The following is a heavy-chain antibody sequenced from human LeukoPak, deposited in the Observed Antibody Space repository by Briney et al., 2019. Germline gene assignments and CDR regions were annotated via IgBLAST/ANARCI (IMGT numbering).Heavy chain of an antibody. CDR1: GHTFKSDG. CDR3: ARRGPNLYDY. J-gene: IGHJ4*01. Sequence: GASVKVSCKPSGHTFKSDGVNWVRQAPGEGLEWLGWINVRKGNTDYAQKFQDRLIMTTDTSASIAYMELRSLRFDDTAVYYCARRGPNLYDYWGHGTRVPVSS. V-gene: IGHV1-18*01. D-gene: IGHD2-8*01. CDR2: INVRKGNT.